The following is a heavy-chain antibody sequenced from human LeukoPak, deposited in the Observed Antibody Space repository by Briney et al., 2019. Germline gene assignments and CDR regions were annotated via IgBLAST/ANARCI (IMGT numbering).Heavy chain of an antibody. CDR2: IYSGGNT. CDR3: ARRAGEYSHPYDY. CDR1: GFTFSSYS. V-gene: IGHV3-53*01. J-gene: IGHJ4*02. D-gene: IGHD2-15*01. Sequence: GGSLRLSCAASGFTFSSYSMNWVRQAPGKGLEWVSFIYSGGNTHYSDSVTGRFTISRDNSKNTLYLQMNSLRAEDTAIYYCARRAGEYSHPYDYWGQGTLVTVSS.